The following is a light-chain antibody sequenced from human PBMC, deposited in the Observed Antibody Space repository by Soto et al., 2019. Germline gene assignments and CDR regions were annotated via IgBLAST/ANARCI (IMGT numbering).Light chain of an antibody. CDR2: KAS. CDR1: QTIDSW. CDR3: QHYNSYSEA. Sequence: DIHMTQSPSTLSATLGDRVTITFRASQTIDSWLAWYQQRPGKPPNLLIYKASTLASGVPSRFSGSGSGTEFTLTISSLQPDDFATYYCQHYNSYSEAFGQGTKVDIK. J-gene: IGKJ1*01. V-gene: IGKV1-5*03.